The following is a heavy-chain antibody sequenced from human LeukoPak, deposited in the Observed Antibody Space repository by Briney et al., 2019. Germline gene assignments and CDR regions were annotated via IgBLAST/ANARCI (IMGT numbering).Heavy chain of an antibody. D-gene: IGHD5-18*01. V-gene: IGHV4-59*01. CDR1: GGSISSYY. CDR3: ARGEGYTYGPDAFDI. Sequence: SETLSLTCTVSGGSISSYYWSWIRQPPGKGLEWIGCIYYSGSTNYNPSLKSRVTISVDTSKNQFSLKLSSVTAADTAVYYCARGEGYTYGPDAFDIWGQGTMVTVSS. J-gene: IGHJ3*02. CDR2: IYYSGST.